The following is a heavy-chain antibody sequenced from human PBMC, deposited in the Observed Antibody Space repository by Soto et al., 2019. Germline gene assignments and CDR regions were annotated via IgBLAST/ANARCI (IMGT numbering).Heavy chain of an antibody. V-gene: IGHV1-18*01. D-gene: IGHD6-6*01. CDR2: ISAYNGNT. CDR3: ARNWDSSSSVYFDY. J-gene: IGHJ4*02. Sequence: ASVKVSCKASGYTFTSYGISWVRQAPGQGLEWMGWISAYNGNTNYAQKLQGRVTMTTDTSTSTAYMELRSLRSDDTAVYYCARNWDSSSSVYFDYWGQGTLVTVSS. CDR1: GYTFTSYG.